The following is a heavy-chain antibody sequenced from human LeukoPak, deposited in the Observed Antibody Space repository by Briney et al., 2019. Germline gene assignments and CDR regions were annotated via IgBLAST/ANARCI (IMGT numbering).Heavy chain of an antibody. CDR1: GFTFSSYA. Sequence: GGSLRLSCAASGFTFSSYAMSWVRQAPGKGLEWVSAISGSGGSTYYADSVKGRFTISRDNSKNTLYLQMNRLRAEDTAVYYCASLGPYSSSWYVAEYFQHWGQGTLVTVSS. J-gene: IGHJ1*01. V-gene: IGHV3-23*01. D-gene: IGHD6-13*01. CDR2: ISGSGGST. CDR3: ASLGPYSSSWYVAEYFQH.